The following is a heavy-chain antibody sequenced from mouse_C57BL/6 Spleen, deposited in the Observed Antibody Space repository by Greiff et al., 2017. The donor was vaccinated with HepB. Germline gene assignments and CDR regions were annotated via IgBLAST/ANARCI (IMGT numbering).Heavy chain of an antibody. Sequence: EVQLQESGEGLVKPGGSLKLSCAASGFTFSSYAMSWVRQTPEKRLEWVAYISSGGDYIYYADTVKGRFTISRDNARNTLYLQMSSLKSEDTAMYYCTRDGYSNSFDYWGQGTTLTVSS. CDR2: ISSGGDYI. CDR1: GFTFSSYA. D-gene: IGHD2-5*01. V-gene: IGHV5-9-1*02. J-gene: IGHJ2*01. CDR3: TRDGYSNSFDY.